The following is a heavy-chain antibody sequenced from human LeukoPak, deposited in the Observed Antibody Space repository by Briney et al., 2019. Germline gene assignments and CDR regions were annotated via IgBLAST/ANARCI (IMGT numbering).Heavy chain of an antibody. V-gene: IGHV3-21*01. D-gene: IGHD1-14*01. CDR1: GFTFSSYT. CDR2: ISSSINYI. J-gene: IGHJ4*02. Sequence: KPGGSLRLSCAASGFTFSSYTMSWVREAPGKGLEWVSSISSSINYIYHADSVKGRLTISRDDAQNSVYLQMNSLKDEDTAVYYCARSRTSSPYDKNLNFWGQGTLVIVSS. CDR3: ARSRTSSPYDKNLNF.